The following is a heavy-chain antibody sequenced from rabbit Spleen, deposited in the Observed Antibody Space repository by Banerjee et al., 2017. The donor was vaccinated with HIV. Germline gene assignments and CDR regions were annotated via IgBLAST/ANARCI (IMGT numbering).Heavy chain of an antibody. V-gene: IGHV1S45*01. J-gene: IGHJ4*01. CDR1: GFSFINKHV. CDR3: ARDLPSVVGWNFNL. Sequence: QEQLVESGGGLVQPEGSLTLTCKASGFSFINKHVMCWVRQAPGKGLQWIACINVYTGKPVYATWAKGRCTMSRASSATVTLQMTSLTAADTATYFCARDLPSVVGWNFNLWGPGTPSSPS. CDR2: INVYTGKP. D-gene: IGHD1-1*01.